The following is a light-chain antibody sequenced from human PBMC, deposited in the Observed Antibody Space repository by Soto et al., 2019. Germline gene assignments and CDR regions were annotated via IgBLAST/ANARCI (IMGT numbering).Light chain of an antibody. Sequence: EIVLTQSPGTLSLSPGERATLSCRACQSVSSNYLAWYQQKPGQAPRLLIYGASSRATGIPDRFSGSGSGTDFTLTISSLEPEDFAVYYCQERTGWPPWTFGQGTKWIS. V-gene: IGKV3D-20*02. CDR3: QERTGWPPWT. CDR1: QSVSSNY. CDR2: GAS. J-gene: IGKJ1*01.